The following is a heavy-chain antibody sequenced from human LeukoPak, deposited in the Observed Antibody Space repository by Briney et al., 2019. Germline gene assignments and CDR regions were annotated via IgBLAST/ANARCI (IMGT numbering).Heavy chain of an antibody. D-gene: IGHD6-13*01. Sequence: SQTLSLTCTVSGGSISSGSYYWSWIRQPAGKGLEWVGRIYTSGSTNYNPSLKSRVTISVGTSKNQFSLKLSSVTAADTAVYYCARGFIAAALWGQGTLVTVSS. CDR1: GGSISSGSYY. CDR3: ARGFIAAAL. CDR2: IYTSGST. J-gene: IGHJ4*02. V-gene: IGHV4-61*02.